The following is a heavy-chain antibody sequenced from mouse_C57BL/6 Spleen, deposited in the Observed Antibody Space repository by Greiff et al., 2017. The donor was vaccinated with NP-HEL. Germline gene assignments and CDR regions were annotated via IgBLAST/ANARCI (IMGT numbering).Heavy chain of an antibody. CDR3: ARSGGHWYFDV. CDR1: GYTFTSYW. CDR2: IDPSDSET. D-gene: IGHD3-1*01. V-gene: IGHV1-52*01. J-gene: IGHJ1*03. Sequence: VQLQQPGAELVRPGSSVKLSCKASGYTFTSYWMHWVKQRPIQGLEWIGNIDPSDSETHYNQKFKDKATLTVDKSSSTAYMQLSSLTSEDSAVYYCARSGGHWYFDVWGTGTTVTVSS.